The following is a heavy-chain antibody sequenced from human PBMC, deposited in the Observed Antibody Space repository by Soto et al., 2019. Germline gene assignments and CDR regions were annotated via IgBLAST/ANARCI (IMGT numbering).Heavy chain of an antibody. CDR1: GGSISSGGYS. V-gene: IGHV4-30-2*01. Sequence: SETLSLTCAVSGGSISSGGYSWSWIRQPPGKGLEWIGYIYHSGSTYYNPSLKSRVTISVDKSKNQFSLKLSSVTGADTAVYYCASSGYYDILTGWQNNFDCWGQGILVTVSS. D-gene: IGHD3-9*01. CDR2: IYHSGST. CDR3: ASSGYYDILTGWQNNFDC. J-gene: IGHJ4*02.